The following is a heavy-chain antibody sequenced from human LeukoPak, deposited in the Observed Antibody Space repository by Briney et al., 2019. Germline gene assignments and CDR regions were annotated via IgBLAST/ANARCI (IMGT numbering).Heavy chain of an antibody. J-gene: IGHJ4*02. CDR2: IKSKPDGGAI. Sequence: GGSLRLSCAASGFTFSNAWMSWVRQAPGRGLEWVGRIKSKPDGGAIDYAAPVKGRFIISRDDSKDMLYLQMNSLKTEDTGVYYCTRDKLELRQFDYWGQGTLVTVSS. D-gene: IGHD1-26*01. CDR1: GFTFSNAW. CDR3: TRDKLELRQFDY. V-gene: IGHV3-15*01.